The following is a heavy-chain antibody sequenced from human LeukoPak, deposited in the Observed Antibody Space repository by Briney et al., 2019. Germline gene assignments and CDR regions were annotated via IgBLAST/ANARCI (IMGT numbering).Heavy chain of an antibody. CDR2: INWNGGNT. Sequence: GGSLRLSCAASGFTFDDYGMSWVRQAPGKGLEWVSGINWNGGNTAYADSVKGRFTISRDNAKDSLYLQMNSLRAEDTALYYCAKARPGDSYGLDYWGQGTLVTVSS. J-gene: IGHJ4*02. V-gene: IGHV3-20*04. CDR1: GFTFDDYG. CDR3: AKARPGDSYGLDY. D-gene: IGHD5-18*01.